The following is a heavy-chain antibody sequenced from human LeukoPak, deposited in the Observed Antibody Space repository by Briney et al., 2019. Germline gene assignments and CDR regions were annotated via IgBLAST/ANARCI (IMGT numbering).Heavy chain of an antibody. D-gene: IGHD3-10*01. Sequence: GGSLRLSCAASGFTFSSYAMSWVRQAPGKGLEWVSAISGSGGSTYYADSVKGRFTISRDNSKNTLYLQMNSLRAEDTAVYYCARVKVRGFPNKPRLDAFDIWGQGTMVTVPS. CDR2: ISGSGGST. CDR1: GFTFSSYA. J-gene: IGHJ3*02. V-gene: IGHV3-23*01. CDR3: ARVKVRGFPNKPRLDAFDI.